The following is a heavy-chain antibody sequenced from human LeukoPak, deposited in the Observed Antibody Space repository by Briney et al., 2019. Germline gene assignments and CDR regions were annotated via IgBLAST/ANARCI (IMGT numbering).Heavy chain of an antibody. Sequence: PGGSLRLSCAASGFTFSSYAMHWVRQAPGKGLEWVAVISYDGSNKYYADSVKGRFTISRDNSKNTLFLQMNSLRAEDTALYYCAKSRGSGSNMARGVNFDYWGQGTLVTVSS. V-gene: IGHV3-30*04. J-gene: IGHJ4*02. D-gene: IGHD3-10*01. CDR2: ISYDGSNK. CDR1: GFTFSSYA. CDR3: AKSRGSGSNMARGVNFDY.